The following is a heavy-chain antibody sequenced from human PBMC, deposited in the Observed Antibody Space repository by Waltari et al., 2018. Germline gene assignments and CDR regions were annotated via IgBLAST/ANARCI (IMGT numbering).Heavy chain of an antibody. D-gene: IGHD1-26*01. CDR2: ISYDGSNK. CDR3: ARGTPFYSGSFNYFDY. V-gene: IGHV3-30*04. CDR1: GLTFRTCA. Sequence: QVQLVDSGGGVVQLGRSLRLSCPAPGLTFRTCALLWVRSGPGKGVEWVAVISYDGSNKYYADSVKGRFTISRDNSKNTLYLQMNSLKPEDTAVYYCARGTPFYSGSFNYFDYWGQGTLVTVSS. J-gene: IGHJ4*02.